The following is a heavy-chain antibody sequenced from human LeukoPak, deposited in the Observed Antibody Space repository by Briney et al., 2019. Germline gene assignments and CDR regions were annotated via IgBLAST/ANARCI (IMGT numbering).Heavy chain of an antibody. CDR3: ARAHDSGAFDI. D-gene: IGHD3-22*01. CDR1: GFTVSSTY. J-gene: IGHJ3*02. V-gene: IGHV3-66*02. CDR2: IYNGGST. Sequence: GGALRLSFAASGFTVSSTYISWVRQAPAKGLEWVSVIYNGGSTYYADSVKGRFTISRDNSKNTLYLQMNSMRAEDTAVYYCARAHDSGAFDIWGHGTMVTVSS.